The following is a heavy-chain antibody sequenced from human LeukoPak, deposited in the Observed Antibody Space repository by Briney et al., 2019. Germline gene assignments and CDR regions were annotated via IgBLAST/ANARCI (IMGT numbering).Heavy chain of an antibody. Sequence: PGGSLRLSCAASGFTFSSYGMHWVRQAPGKGLEWVAFIRYDGSNKYYADSVKGRFTISRDNSKNTLYLQMSSLRAEDTAVYYCAKVTYYYDSSGYYADYWGQGTLVTVSS. CDR1: GFTFSSYG. D-gene: IGHD3-22*01. V-gene: IGHV3-30*02. CDR3: AKVTYYYDSSGYYADY. CDR2: IRYDGSNK. J-gene: IGHJ4*02.